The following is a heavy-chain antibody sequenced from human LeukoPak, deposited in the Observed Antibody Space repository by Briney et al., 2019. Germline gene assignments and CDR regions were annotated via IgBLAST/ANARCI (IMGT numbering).Heavy chain of an antibody. J-gene: IGHJ4*02. Sequence: GSLRLSCAASGFTFSSYAMSWVRQAPGKGLEWVSAISGSGGSTYYADSVKGRFTISRDNSKNTLYLQMNSLRAEDTAVYYCASPVEMATIFDFDYWGQGTLVTVSS. CDR1: GFTFSSYA. V-gene: IGHV3-23*01. CDR3: ASPVEMATIFDFDY. D-gene: IGHD5-24*01. CDR2: ISGSGGST.